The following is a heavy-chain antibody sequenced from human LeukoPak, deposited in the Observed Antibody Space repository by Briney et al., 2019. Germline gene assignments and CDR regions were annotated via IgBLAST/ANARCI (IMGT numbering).Heavy chain of an antibody. V-gene: IGHV3-66*02. D-gene: IGHD6-19*01. CDR1: AFTVSSNC. CDR2: IYTAGNT. CDR3: ARVAVEGREFFQH. Sequence: GGSLRLSCTASAFTVSSNCMSWVRQAPGKGLEWVSLIYTAGNTYYADSVRGRFTISRDMSKNTLYLQMNSLRIDDTAVYYCARVAVEGREFFQHWGQGTLVTVSS. J-gene: IGHJ1*01.